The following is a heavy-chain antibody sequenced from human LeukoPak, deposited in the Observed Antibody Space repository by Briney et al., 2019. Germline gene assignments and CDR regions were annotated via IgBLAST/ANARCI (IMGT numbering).Heavy chain of an antibody. CDR1: GFTFNNYW. J-gene: IGHJ6*02. CDR3: TRDLMDYDVSTGLHHYYMDV. CDR2: VNPGGSIA. D-gene: IGHD3-9*01. V-gene: IGHV3-74*01. Sequence: GGSLRLSCAASGFTFNNYWIHWVRQAPGKGLVWVSRVNPGGSIANFADSVKGRFTISRDNAKNTLYLQMNTLRVEDTAVYYCTRDLMDYDVSTGLHHYYMDVWGQGTTVTVSS.